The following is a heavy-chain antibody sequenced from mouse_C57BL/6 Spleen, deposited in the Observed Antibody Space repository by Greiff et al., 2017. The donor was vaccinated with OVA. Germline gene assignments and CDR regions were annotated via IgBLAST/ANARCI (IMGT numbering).Heavy chain of an antibody. CDR2: IYPGDGDT. CDR1: GYAFSSSW. D-gene: IGHD1-1*01. V-gene: IGHV1-82*01. Sequence: VQLQQSGPELVKPGASVKISCKASGYAFSSSWMNWVKPRPGKGLEWIGRIYPGDGDTNYNGKFKGKATLTADKSSSTAYMQLSSLTSEDSAVYFCARGYYESWFAYWGQGTLVTVSA. J-gene: IGHJ3*01. CDR3: ARGYYESWFAY.